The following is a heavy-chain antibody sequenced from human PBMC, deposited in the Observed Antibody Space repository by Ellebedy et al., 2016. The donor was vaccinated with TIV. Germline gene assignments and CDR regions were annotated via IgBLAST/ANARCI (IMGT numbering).Heavy chain of an antibody. Sequence: MPSETLSLTCTVSGCSISSYYWSWIRQPPGKGLEWIGYIYYSGSTNYNPSLKSRVTISVDTSKNQFSLKLSSVTAADTAVYYCARDHVVAATYTHSFDYWGQGTLVTVSS. CDR3: ARDHVVAATYTHSFDY. CDR2: IYYSGST. D-gene: IGHD2-15*01. V-gene: IGHV4-59*12. CDR1: GCSISSYY. J-gene: IGHJ4*02.